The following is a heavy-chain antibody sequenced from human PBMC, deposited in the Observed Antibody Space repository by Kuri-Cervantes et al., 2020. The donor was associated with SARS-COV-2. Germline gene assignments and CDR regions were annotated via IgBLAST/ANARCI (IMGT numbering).Heavy chain of an antibody. J-gene: IGHJ3*02. CDR3: ARAVAGTGAFDI. Sequence: SVKVSCKASGYTFTGYYMHWVRQAPGQALECMGWITPFNGNTNHAQKFQDRVTITRDRSMSTAYMELSSLRSEDTAMYYCARAVAGTGAFDIWGQGTMVTVSS. CDR1: GYTFTGYY. D-gene: IGHD6-19*01. CDR2: ITPFNGNT. V-gene: IGHV1-45*02.